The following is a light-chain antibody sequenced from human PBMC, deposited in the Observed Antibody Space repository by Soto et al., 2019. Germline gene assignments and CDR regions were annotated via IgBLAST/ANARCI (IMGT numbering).Light chain of an antibody. CDR1: QTISSW. CDR2: GAS. Sequence: DIQMTQSPSTLSGSVGDRVTITCRASQTISSWLAWYQQKPGKAPNLLIYGASTLQGGVPSRFSGSGSATDFTLTISSLQHEDFATYYCQQTYGTPPTFGQGTKVDIK. J-gene: IGKJ1*01. V-gene: IGKV1-39*01. CDR3: QQTYGTPPT.